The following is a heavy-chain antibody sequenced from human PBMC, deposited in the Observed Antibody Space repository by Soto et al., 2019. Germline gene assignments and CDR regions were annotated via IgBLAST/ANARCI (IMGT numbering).Heavy chain of an antibody. CDR3: AKEGGNGYGDYRAFDI. Sequence: EVQLLESGGGLVQPRGSLRLSCAASGFTFSSYAMSWVRQAPGKGLEWVSAISGSGGSTYYADSVKGRFTISRDNSKNTLYLQMNSLRAEDTAVYYCAKEGGNGYGDYRAFDIWGQGTMVTVSS. CDR1: GFTFSSYA. V-gene: IGHV3-23*01. J-gene: IGHJ3*02. CDR2: ISGSGGST. D-gene: IGHD4-17*01.